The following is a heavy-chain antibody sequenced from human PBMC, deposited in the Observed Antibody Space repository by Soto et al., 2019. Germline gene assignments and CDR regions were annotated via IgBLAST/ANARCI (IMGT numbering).Heavy chain of an antibody. CDR3: ARDRRAGGDGMDV. J-gene: IGHJ6*02. CDR2: INSDGSST. CDR1: GFTFSSYW. D-gene: IGHD2-15*01. V-gene: IGHV3-74*01. Sequence: GGSLRLSCAASGFTFSSYWMHWVRQAPGKGLVWVSRINSDGSSTSYADSVKGRFTISRDNAKNTLYLQMNSLRAEDTAVYYRARDRRAGGDGMDVWGQGTTVTVSS.